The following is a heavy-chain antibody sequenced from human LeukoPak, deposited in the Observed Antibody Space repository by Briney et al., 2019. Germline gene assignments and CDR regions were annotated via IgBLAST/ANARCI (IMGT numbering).Heavy chain of an antibody. V-gene: IGHV3-30*18. Sequence: GGSLRLSCAASGFTFSDYAMHWVRQAPGKGLEWVGIISYDGANKFYADSVKGRFTISRDNSKNTVYLQMNSLRTEDTALYYCAKASHRGSDCPDYWGQGTLVSVSS. CDR1: GFTFSDYA. D-gene: IGHD2-21*02. CDR3: AKASHRGSDCPDY. CDR2: ISYDGANK. J-gene: IGHJ4*02.